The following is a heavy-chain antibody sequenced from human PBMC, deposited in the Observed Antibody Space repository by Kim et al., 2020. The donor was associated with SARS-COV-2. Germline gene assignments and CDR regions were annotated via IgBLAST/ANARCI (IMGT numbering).Heavy chain of an antibody. Sequence: GGSLRLSCAASGFTFSSYSMNWVRQAPGKGLEWVSSISSSSSYIYYADSVKGRFTISRDNAKNSLYLQMNSLRAEDTAVYYCARHKGAAAYLPSNGGYYYYGMDVWGQGTTVTVSS. V-gene: IGHV3-21*01. J-gene: IGHJ6*02. CDR2: ISSSSSYI. CDR1: GFTFSSYS. D-gene: IGHD6-13*01. CDR3: ARHKGAAAYLPSNGGYYYYGMDV.